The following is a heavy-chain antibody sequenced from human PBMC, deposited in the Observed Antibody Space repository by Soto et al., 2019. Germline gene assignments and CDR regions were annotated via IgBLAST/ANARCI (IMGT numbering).Heavy chain of an antibody. Sequence: EMQLVQSGGGLVQPGGSLRLSCAASGFTFSSYEMHWVRQAPGKGLEWISYISGSGTGTYYADSVRGRFTMSRDNTKNSVSLQMYSLRAEDTAIYYCVRDLHEPLAADALREANWGQGTQVTVSS. V-gene: IGHV3-48*03. CDR2: ISGSGTGT. CDR3: VRDLHEPLAADALREAN. CDR1: GFTFSSYE. D-gene: IGHD4-17*01. J-gene: IGHJ4*02.